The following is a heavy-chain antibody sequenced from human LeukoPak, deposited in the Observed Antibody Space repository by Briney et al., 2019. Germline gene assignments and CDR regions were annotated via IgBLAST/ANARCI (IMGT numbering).Heavy chain of an antibody. CDR2: INTNTGNP. V-gene: IGHV7-4-1*02. CDR1: GYTFTNNA. CDR3: GRDPKLGIRGYTYGYIDH. J-gene: IGHJ4*02. Sequence: ASVKVSCKTSGYTFTNNAINWVRQAPGQGLEWMGWINTNTGNPSYAQGFFTGRYVFSLDTSASTAYLQINGLKADDTAVYYCGRDPKLGIRGYTYGYIDHWGQGTLLTVSS. D-gene: IGHD5-18*01.